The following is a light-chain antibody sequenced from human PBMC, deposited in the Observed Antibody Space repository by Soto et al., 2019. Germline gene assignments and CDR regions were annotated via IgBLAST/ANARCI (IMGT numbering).Light chain of an antibody. J-gene: IGKJ2*01. CDR1: QSISSY. V-gene: IGKV1-39*01. CDR3: QQSYSTLPYT. CDR2: AAS. Sequence: DIPMTQSPSSLSASVGDRVTITCRASQSISSYLNWYQQKPGKAPKLLIYAASSLQSGVPSRFSGSGSGTDFTITISSLQPEEFATYYCQQSYSTLPYTFGQGTKLEIK.